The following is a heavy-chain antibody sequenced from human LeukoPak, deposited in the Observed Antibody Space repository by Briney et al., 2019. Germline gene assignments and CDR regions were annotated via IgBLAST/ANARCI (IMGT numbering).Heavy chain of an antibody. V-gene: IGHV4-59*11. CDR2: VYHSGTT. Sequence: SETLSLTCTVSAGSISTHYWSWIRQPPGKGLECIGYVYHSGTTNYNPSLKSRLTISVDTSKNQFSLRLSSVTAADTAVYYCARDSSVWLYYFDYWGQGALVTVSS. CDR1: AGSISTHY. J-gene: IGHJ4*02. CDR3: ARDSSVWLYYFDY. D-gene: IGHD6-19*01.